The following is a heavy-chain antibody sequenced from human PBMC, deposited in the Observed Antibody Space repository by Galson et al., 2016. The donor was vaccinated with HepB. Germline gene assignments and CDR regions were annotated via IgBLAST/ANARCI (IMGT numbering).Heavy chain of an antibody. J-gene: IGHJ4*02. V-gene: IGHV3-7*01. D-gene: IGHD3-9*01. CDR1: GFTFTTYS. CDR2: LKRNGGDQ. Sequence: SLRLSCAVSGFTFTTYSMDWVRQAPGKGLEWVANLKRNGGDQFYVDSVRGRFTVSRDDVKNSFFLQMSSLRVEDTAVYYCVRGPTYGIRSDFLDHWGQGTVVTVSS. CDR3: VRGPTYGIRSDFLDH.